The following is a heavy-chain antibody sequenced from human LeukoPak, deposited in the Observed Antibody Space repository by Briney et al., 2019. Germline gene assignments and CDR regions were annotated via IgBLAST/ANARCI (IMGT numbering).Heavy chain of an antibody. Sequence: GESLKISCKGSGYSFTSYWIGWVRQMPGKGLEWVGIIYPGDSDTRYSPSFQGQVTISADKSISTAYLQWSSLKVSDTAMYYCARHGEKSYDFLSGYPNNWFDPWGQGTLVTVSS. V-gene: IGHV5-51*01. CDR2: IYPGDSDT. CDR1: GYSFTSYW. J-gene: IGHJ5*02. CDR3: ARHGEKSYDFLSGYPNNWFDP. D-gene: IGHD3-3*01.